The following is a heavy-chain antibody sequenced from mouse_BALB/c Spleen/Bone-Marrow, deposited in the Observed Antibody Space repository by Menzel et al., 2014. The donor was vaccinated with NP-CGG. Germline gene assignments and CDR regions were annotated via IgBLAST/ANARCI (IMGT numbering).Heavy chain of an antibody. CDR2: ISYSGST. J-gene: IGHJ3*01. V-gene: IGHV3-2*02. CDR1: GYSITNDDA. CDR3: ARNRYDGAWFAY. Sequence: EVQLQESEPGLVKPSQSLSLTCTVTGYSITNDDAWNWIRQFPGKKLEWMGYISYSGSTSYNPSPKSRISITRDTSKNQFFLQLNSVTTEDTATYYCARNRYDGAWFAYWGQGTLVTVSA. D-gene: IGHD2-14*01.